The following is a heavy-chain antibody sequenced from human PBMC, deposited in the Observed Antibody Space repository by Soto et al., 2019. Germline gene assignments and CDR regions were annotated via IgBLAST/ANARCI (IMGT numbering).Heavy chain of an antibody. CDR2: IDPSDSYT. CDR1: GYSFTSYW. V-gene: IGHV5-10-1*01. J-gene: IGHJ6*02. CDR3: AGYCSGGSCYPTPSLGYYGMDV. Sequence: PGESLKISCKGSGYSFTSYWISWVRQMPGKGLEWMGRIDPSDSYTNYSPSFQGHVTISADKSISTAYLQWSSLKASDTAMYYCAGYCSGGSCYPTPSLGYYGMDVWGQGTTVTVSS. D-gene: IGHD2-15*01.